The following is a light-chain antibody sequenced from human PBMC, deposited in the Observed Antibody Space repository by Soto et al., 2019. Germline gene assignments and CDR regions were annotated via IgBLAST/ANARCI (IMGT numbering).Light chain of an antibody. V-gene: IGKV1-13*02. CDR3: QQHSSFPFT. CDR1: QSINGA. J-gene: IGKJ4*01. Sequence: AIQLTQSPSSLSAFVGDRVTITCRASQSINGALVWYQQKPGKPPNLLVYDVSTLERGVPSRFSGSVYGTDFTLTISSLQPEDIATYYCQQHSSFPFTFGGGAKVEI. CDR2: DVS.